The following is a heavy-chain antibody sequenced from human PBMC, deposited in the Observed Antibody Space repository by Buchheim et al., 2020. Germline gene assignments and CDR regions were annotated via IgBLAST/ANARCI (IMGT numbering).Heavy chain of an antibody. CDR1: GFTFSSYG. CDR3: ARDRWPPYYYGSGSYHSEFDY. Sequence: QVQLVESGGGVVQPGRSLRLSCAASGFTFSSYGMHWVRQAPGKGLEWVAVIWYDGSNKYYADSVKGRFTISRDNSKNTLYLQMNRLRAEDTAVYYCARDRWPPYYYGSGSYHSEFDYWGQGTL. D-gene: IGHD3-10*01. V-gene: IGHV3-33*01. J-gene: IGHJ4*02. CDR2: IWYDGSNK.